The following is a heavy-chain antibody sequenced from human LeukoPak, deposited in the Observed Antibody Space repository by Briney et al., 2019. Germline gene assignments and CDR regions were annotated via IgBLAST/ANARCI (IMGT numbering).Heavy chain of an antibody. Sequence: GGSLRLSCAASGFTFSSYGMSWVRQAPGKGLEWVANIKEDGIVHYFVVSVKGRFTMSRDNAKHSLFLHMNSLRAEDSAVYYCAKWQLSSGNYYLDVWGQGTLVTVSS. CDR2: IKEDGIVH. CDR1: GFTFSSYG. V-gene: IGHV3-7*01. J-gene: IGHJ4*02. D-gene: IGHD1-7*01. CDR3: AKWQLSSGNYYLDV.